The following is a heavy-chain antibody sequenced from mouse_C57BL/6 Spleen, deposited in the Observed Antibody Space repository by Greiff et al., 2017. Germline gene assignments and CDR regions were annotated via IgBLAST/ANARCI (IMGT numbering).Heavy chain of an antibody. V-gene: IGHV1-52*01. CDR2: IDPSDSET. J-gene: IGHJ4*01. D-gene: IGHD3-2*02. Sequence: QVQLQQPGAELVRPGSSVKLSCKASGYTFTSYWMHWVKQRPIQGLEWIGNIDPSDSETHYNQKFKDKATLTVDKSSSTAYMQLSSLTSEDSAVYYCARGDSSGYFLYYYAMDYWGQGTSVTVSS. CDR1: GYTFTSYW. CDR3: ARGDSSGYFLYYYAMDY.